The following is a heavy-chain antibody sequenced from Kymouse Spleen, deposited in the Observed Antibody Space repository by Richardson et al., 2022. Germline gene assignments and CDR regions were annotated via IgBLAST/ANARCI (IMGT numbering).Heavy chain of an antibody. CDR1: GGSFSGYY. V-gene: IGHV4-34*01. J-gene: IGHJ5*02. D-gene: IGHD3-10*01. CDR3: AREVRGVFNWFDP. Sequence: QVQLQQWGAGLLKPSETLSLTCAVYGGSFSGYYWSWIRQPPGKGLEWIGEINHSGSTNYNPSLKSRVTISVDTSKNQFSLKLSSVTAADTAVYYCAREVRGVFNWFDPWGQGTLVTVSS. CDR2: INHSGST.